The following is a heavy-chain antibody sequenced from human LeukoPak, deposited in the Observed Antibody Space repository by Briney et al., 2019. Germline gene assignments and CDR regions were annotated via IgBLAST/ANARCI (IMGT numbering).Heavy chain of an antibody. CDR2: INHSGST. V-gene: IGHV4-34*01. J-gene: IGHJ6*02. CDR1: GGSFSGYY. D-gene: IGHD2-15*01. CDR3: ARMRSRYCSGGSCYYYGMDV. Sequence: SETLSLTCAVYGGSFSGYYRSWIRQPPGKGLEWIGEINHSGSTNYNPSLKSRVTISVDTSKNQFSLKLSSVTAADTAVYYCARMRSRYCSGGSCYYYGMDVWAKGPRSPSP.